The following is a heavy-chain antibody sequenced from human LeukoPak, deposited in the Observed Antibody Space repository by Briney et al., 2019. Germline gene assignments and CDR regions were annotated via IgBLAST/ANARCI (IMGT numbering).Heavy chain of an antibody. J-gene: IGHJ4*02. V-gene: IGHV3-30*02. CDR3: AKVDSGGYEYDY. CDR2: IWYDGSNK. Sequence: GGSLRLSCAASGFTFSSYGMHWVRQAPGKGLEWVAVIWYDGSNKYYADSVKGRFTISRDNSKNTLYLQMNSLRAEDTAVYYCAKVDSGGYEYDYWGQGTLVTVSS. CDR1: GFTFSSYG. D-gene: IGHD5-12*01.